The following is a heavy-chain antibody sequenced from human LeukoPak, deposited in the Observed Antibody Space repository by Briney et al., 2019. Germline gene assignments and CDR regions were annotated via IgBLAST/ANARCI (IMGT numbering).Heavy chain of an antibody. CDR3: GRVGYYYDSSGYFLGY. Sequence: GASVKVSCKASGYTFTSYDINWVRQATGQGLEWMGWMNPNSGNTGYAQKFQGRVTMTRNTSISTAYMELSSLRSEDTAVYYCGRVGYYYDSSGYFLGYWGQGTLVTVSS. D-gene: IGHD3-22*01. CDR2: MNPNSGNT. J-gene: IGHJ4*02. CDR1: GYTFTSYD. V-gene: IGHV1-8*01.